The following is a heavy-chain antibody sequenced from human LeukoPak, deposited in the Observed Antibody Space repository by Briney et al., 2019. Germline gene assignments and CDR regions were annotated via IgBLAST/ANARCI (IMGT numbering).Heavy chain of an antibody. CDR3: AKVNSGNFDYYFDY. J-gene: IGHJ4*02. CDR2: ISGSGGNT. D-gene: IGHD1-26*01. Sequence: PGGSLRLSCAASGFTFSSYAMSWVRQAPGKGLEWVSAISGSGGNTYYADSVKGRFTISRDNSKNTLYLQMNSLRAEDTAVYYCAKVNSGNFDYYFDYWGQGTLVTVSS. CDR1: GFTFSSYA. V-gene: IGHV3-23*01.